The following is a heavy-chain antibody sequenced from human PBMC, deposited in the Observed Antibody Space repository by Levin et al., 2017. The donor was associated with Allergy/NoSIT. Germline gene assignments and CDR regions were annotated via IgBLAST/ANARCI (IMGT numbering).Heavy chain of an antibody. D-gene: IGHD4-17*01. Sequence: SETLSLTCTVSGGSISSGSYYWSWIRQPAGKGLEWIGRIYTSGSTNYNPSLKSRVTISVDTSKNQFSLKLSSVTAADTAVYYCARSYGDYAFGAFDIWGQGTMVTVSS. CDR3: ARSYGDYAFGAFDI. CDR1: GGSISSGSYY. CDR2: IYTSGST. J-gene: IGHJ3*02. V-gene: IGHV4-61*02.